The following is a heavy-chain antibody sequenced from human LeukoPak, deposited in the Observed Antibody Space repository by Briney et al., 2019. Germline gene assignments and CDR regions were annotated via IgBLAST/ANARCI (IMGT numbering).Heavy chain of an antibody. CDR1: GFTFSNHD. D-gene: IGHD6-6*01. V-gene: IGHV3-23*01. CDR2: ISGSGATT. Sequence: PWGSLRLSCAASGFTFSNHDMNWVRQAPGKGLEWVSIISGSGATTFYTDSVKGRFTISRDNSKNTVFLQMNSLRAEDTAIYYCAKKGSSWSPRFDPWGQGTLVTVSS. CDR3: AKKGSSWSPRFDP. J-gene: IGHJ5*02.